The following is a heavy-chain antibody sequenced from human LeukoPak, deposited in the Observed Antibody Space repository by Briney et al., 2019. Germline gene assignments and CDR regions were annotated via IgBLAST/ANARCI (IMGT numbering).Heavy chain of an antibody. D-gene: IGHD3-10*01. V-gene: IGHV3-21*01. CDR1: GFTFTSHS. Sequence: GGSLRLSCAASGFTFTSHSLNWVRQAPGKGLEWVSSISFDSTYIYYADSLKGRFSVSRDNARNSVYLQMNGLTAEDTAVYYCARRSYGSGSYHYYFDYWGQGTLVTVSS. CDR2: ISFDSTYI. J-gene: IGHJ4*02. CDR3: ARRSYGSGSYHYYFDY.